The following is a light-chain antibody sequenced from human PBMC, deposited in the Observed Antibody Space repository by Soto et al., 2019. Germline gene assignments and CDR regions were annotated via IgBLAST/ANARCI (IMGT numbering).Light chain of an antibody. CDR3: CSSVGGPIWV. V-gene: IGLV2-23*02. CDR1: NSDVGGYDR. CDR2: EVN. J-gene: IGLJ3*02. Sequence: QSALTQPASVSGSPGRSITISCTGTNSDVGGYDRVSWYQQHAGKAPTLMIYEVNKRPSGISNRFSGSKSGNTASLTISGLQAEDEADYYCCSSVGGPIWVFGGGTKLTVL.